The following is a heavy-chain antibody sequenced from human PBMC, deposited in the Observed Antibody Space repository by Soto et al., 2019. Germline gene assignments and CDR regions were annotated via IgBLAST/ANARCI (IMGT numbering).Heavy chain of an antibody. CDR1: GYTFTSHG. Sequence: ASVKVSCKASGYTFTSHGINWVRQAPGQGLEWMGWISAYNGNTNYAQKLQGRVTMTTDTSKSTLFLQMNGLRAYDTAVYFCAKAARGRDMLMDSWGQGTLVTVSS. D-gene: IGHD3-9*01. CDR3: AKAARGRDMLMDS. CDR2: ISAYNGNT. V-gene: IGHV1-18*04. J-gene: IGHJ4*02.